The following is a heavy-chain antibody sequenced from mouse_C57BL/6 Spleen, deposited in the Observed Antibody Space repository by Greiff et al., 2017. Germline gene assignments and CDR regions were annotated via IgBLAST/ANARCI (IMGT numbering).Heavy chain of an antibody. CDR2: YPGSGNTY. CDR3: RGYYGSSPAWFAY. Sequence: VQLQQSGPELVKPGASVKMSCKASGYTFTDYYMHWVKQKPGKGLEWIGEIYPGSGNTYYNEKFKGKATLTADTSSSTAYMQLSSLTSEASAVYFCARGYYGSSPAWFAYWGQGTLVTVSA. J-gene: IGHJ3*01. CDR1: YTFTDYYM. D-gene: IGHD1-1*01. V-gene: IGHV1-83*01.